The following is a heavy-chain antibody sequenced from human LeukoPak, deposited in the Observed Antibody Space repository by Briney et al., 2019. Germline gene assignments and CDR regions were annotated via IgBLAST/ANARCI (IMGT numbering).Heavy chain of an antibody. Sequence: GGSLRLSCAASGFTFRTYAMTWVRQAPGKGLEWVSAFTGSCSATYYADSVKGQFTISRDNSKNTLYLQMNSLRAEDTAVYYCARVHSSGWYFDYWGQGTLVTVSS. J-gene: IGHJ4*02. CDR1: GFTFRTYA. V-gene: IGHV3-23*01. CDR3: ARVHSSGWYFDY. CDR2: FTGSCSAT. D-gene: IGHD6-19*01.